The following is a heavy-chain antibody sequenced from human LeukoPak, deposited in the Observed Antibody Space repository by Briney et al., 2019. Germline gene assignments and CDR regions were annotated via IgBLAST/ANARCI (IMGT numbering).Heavy chain of an antibody. V-gene: IGHV3-21*01. CDR2: ISSSSSYI. Sequence: GRSLRLSCAASGFTFSSYSMNWVRQAPGKGLEWVSSISSSSSYIYYADSVKGRFTISRDNAKNSLYLQMNSLRAEDTAVYYCARDFVGGYGDYGWGQGILVTVSS. CDR1: GFTFSSYS. CDR3: ARDFVGGYGDYG. D-gene: IGHD4-17*01. J-gene: IGHJ4*02.